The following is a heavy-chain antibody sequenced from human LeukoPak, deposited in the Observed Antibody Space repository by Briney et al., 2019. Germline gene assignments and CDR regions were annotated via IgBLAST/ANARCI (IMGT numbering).Heavy chain of an antibody. J-gene: IGHJ4*02. Sequence: GGSLRLSCAASGFTFSSYAMSWVRQAPGKGLEWVSAISGSGGSTYYADSVKGRFTISRDNSKNTLYLQMNSLRAEDTAVYYCAVNEGYYDYFDYWGQGTLVTVSS. V-gene: IGHV3-23*01. CDR1: GFTFSSYA. D-gene: IGHD1-26*01. CDR2: ISGSGGST. CDR3: AVNEGYYDYFDY.